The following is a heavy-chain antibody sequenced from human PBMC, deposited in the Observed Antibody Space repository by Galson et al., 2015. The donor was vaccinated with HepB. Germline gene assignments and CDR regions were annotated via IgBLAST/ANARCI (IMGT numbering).Heavy chain of an antibody. CDR2: ISYDGSNK. CDR3: ARGTVLRYFDWSRPDYYYYGMDV. V-gene: IGHV3-30*04. D-gene: IGHD3-9*01. CDR1: GFTFSSYA. Sequence: SLRLSCAASGFTFSSYAMHWVRQAPGKGLEWVAVISYDGSNKYYADSVKGRFTISRDNSKNTLYLQMNSLRSEDTAVYYCARGTVLRYFDWSRPDYYYYGMDVWGQGTTVTVSS. J-gene: IGHJ6*02.